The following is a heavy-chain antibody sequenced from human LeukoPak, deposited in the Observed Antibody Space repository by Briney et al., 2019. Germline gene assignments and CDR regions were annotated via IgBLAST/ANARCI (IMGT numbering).Heavy chain of an antibody. CDR1: GGSISSYY. V-gene: IGHV4-59*08. CDR3: ASSYCSGGSCPYGMDV. CDR2: IYYSGSA. D-gene: IGHD2-15*01. J-gene: IGHJ6*02. Sequence: SETLSLTCTVSGGSISSYYWSWLRQPPGKGLEWIGYIYYSGSANYNPSLKSRVTISVDTSKNQFSLKLSSVTAAHTAVYYRASSYCSGGSCPYGMDVWGQGTTVTVPS.